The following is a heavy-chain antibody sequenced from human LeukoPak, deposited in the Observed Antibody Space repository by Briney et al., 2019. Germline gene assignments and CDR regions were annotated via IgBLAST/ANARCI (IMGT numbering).Heavy chain of an antibody. D-gene: IGHD6-19*01. Sequence: GGSLRFSCAASGFTFSSYTMHWVRQAPGKGLESVAFFSCCTSFIYYADSLRGRFTISRDNTKNSLYLQMDSLRAEDTAVYYCARDQGVVQFDYWGQGTLVTVSS. CDR2: FSCCTSFI. V-gene: IGHV3-21*01. CDR1: GFTFSSYT. J-gene: IGHJ4*02. CDR3: ARDQGVVQFDY.